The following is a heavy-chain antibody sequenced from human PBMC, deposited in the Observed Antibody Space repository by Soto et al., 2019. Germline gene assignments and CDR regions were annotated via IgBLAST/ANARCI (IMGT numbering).Heavy chain of an antibody. J-gene: IGHJ4*02. D-gene: IGHD3-3*01. CDR3: AIQKTIVGVVLPPDY. CDR1: GFTFSSYA. Sequence: EVQLLESGGGLVQPGGSLRLSCAASGFTFSSYAMSWVRQAPGKGLEWVSAISGSGGSTYYADSVKGRFTISRDNSKNTLYLQMTSLSAEDTAVYYGAIQKTIVGVVLPPDYWGQGTLVTVSS. V-gene: IGHV3-23*01. CDR2: ISGSGGST.